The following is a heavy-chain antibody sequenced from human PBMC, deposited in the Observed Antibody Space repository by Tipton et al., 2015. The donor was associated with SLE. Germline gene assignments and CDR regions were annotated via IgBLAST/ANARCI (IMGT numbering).Heavy chain of an antibody. J-gene: IGHJ2*01. CDR1: GGSISSGSYY. Sequence: LRLSCTVSGGSISSGSYYWSWIRQPAGKGLEWIGHIYTSGSTNYNPSLKSRVTISLDTSKNQFSLKLSSVTAADTAVYYCARGWAFSSTWSYFDLWGRGTLVTVSS. V-gene: IGHV4-61*09. CDR2: IYTSGST. CDR3: ARGWAFSSTWSYFDL. D-gene: IGHD6-13*01.